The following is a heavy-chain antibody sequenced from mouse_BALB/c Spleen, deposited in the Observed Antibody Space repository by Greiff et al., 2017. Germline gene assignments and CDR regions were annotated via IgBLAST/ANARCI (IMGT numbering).Heavy chain of an antibody. D-gene: IGHD4-1*02. Sequence: QVQLQQPGAELVRPGASVKLSCKASGYTFTSYWINWVKQRPGQGLEWIGNIYPSDSYTNYNQKFKDKATLTVDKSSSTAYMQLSSPTSEDSAVYYCTRSPTGYAMDYWGQGTSVTVSS. CDR2: IYPSDSYT. V-gene: IGHV1-69*02. J-gene: IGHJ4*01. CDR1: GYTFTSYW. CDR3: TRSPTGYAMDY.